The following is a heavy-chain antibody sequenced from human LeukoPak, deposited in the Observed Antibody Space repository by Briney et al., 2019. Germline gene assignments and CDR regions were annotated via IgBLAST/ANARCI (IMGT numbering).Heavy chain of an antibody. V-gene: IGHV3-20*04. CDR2: INWNGGST. CDR1: GFTFDDYG. CDR3: AREMVKYYYGSGSSPPSDY. J-gene: IGHJ4*02. Sequence: GGSLRLSCAASGFTFDDYGMSWVRHAPGKGLEWVSGINWNGGSTGYADSVKGRFTISRDNAKNSLYLQMNSLRAEDTALYYCAREMVKYYYGSGSSPPSDYWGQGTLVTVSS. D-gene: IGHD3-10*01.